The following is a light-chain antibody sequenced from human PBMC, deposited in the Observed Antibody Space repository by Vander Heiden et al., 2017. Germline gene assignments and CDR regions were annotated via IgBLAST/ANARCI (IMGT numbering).Light chain of an antibody. Sequence: DILMTQSPDSLAVSLGERATINCKSSQSVLFTSNNNNYLAWYQQKPGLPPKLLIYWASTRESGVPDRFSGSGSGADFTLSISSLQAEDVAVYYCQQDDNNPITFGQGTRLEIK. V-gene: IGKV4-1*01. J-gene: IGKJ5*01. CDR3: QQDDNNPIT. CDR2: WAS. CDR1: QSVLFTSNNNNY.